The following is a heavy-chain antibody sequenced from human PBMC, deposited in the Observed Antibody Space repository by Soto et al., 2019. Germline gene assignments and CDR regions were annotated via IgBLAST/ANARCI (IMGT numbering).Heavy chain of an antibody. V-gene: IGHV3-21*01. CDR2: ITSGSSYI. J-gene: IGHJ4*02. CDR3: ARSSFDY. Sequence: GGSLRLSCAASGFTFSGYTMNWVRQPPGKGLEWVSSITSGSSYIYYADSVKGRFTISGDNAKNSLYLQINSLRAEDTAMYYCARSSFDYWGQGTLVTVPQ. CDR1: GFTFSGYT.